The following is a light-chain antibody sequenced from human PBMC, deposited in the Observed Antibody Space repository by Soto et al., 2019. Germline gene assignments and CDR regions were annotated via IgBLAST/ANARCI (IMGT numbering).Light chain of an antibody. CDR1: QGIRSH. CDR3: QQLNSYPT. Sequence: VGDEVTITCRASQGIRSHLAWYQQKPGKAPKLLIYTASTLQSGVPSRFSGGGSGTEFTLTISSLQPEDFATYYCQQLNSYPTFGQGTRLENK. V-gene: IGKV1-9*01. CDR2: TAS. J-gene: IGKJ5*01.